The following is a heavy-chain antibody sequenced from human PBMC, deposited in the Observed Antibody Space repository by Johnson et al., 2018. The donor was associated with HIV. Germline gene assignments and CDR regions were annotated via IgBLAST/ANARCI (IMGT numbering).Heavy chain of an antibody. D-gene: IGHD5-18*01. CDR3: ARDRRVGAMALDAFDI. V-gene: IGHV3-30*04. CDR1: GFTFNNYA. J-gene: IGHJ3*02. CDR2: IWYDGSNK. Sequence: QAQLVESGGGLVQPGGSLRLSCAASGFTFNNYAIHWVRQAPGKGLEWVAVIWYDGSNKYYADSVKGRFTISRDNSKNTLYLQMNSLRAEDTAVYYCARDRRVGAMALDAFDIWGQGTMVTVSS.